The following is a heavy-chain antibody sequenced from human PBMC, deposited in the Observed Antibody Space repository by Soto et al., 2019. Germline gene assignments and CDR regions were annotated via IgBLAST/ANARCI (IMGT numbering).Heavy chain of an antibody. Sequence: GGSLRLSCAASGFTFSNAWMSWVRQAPGKGLEWVGRIKSKTDGGTTDYAAPVKGRFTISRDDSKNTLYLQMNSLKTEDTAVYYCATDPLHGGGWGPNFDYWGQGALVTVSS. V-gene: IGHV3-15*01. D-gene: IGHD3-16*01. J-gene: IGHJ4*02. CDR2: IKSKTDGGTT. CDR3: ATDPLHGGGWGPNFDY. CDR1: GFTFSNAW.